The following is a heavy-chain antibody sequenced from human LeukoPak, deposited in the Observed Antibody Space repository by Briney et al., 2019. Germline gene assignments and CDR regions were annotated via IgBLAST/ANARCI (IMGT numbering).Heavy chain of an antibody. CDR2: IYPGDSDT. Sequence: GESLKISCKGSGYSFTGYWIGWVRQMPGKGLEWMGIIYPGDSDTRYSPSFQGQVTISADKSISTAYLQWSSLKASDTAMYYCARHVSRSGSYSAHWGQGTLVTVSS. CDR3: ARHVSRSGSYSAH. J-gene: IGHJ4*02. CDR1: GYSFTGYW. V-gene: IGHV5-51*01. D-gene: IGHD1-26*01.